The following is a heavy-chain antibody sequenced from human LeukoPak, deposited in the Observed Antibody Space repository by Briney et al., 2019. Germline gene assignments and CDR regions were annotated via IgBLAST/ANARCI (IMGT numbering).Heavy chain of an antibody. D-gene: IGHD2-2*01. J-gene: IGHJ4*02. V-gene: IGHV4-34*01. Sequence: SETLSLTCAVYGGSFSGYYWSWLRQPPGKGLEWIGEINHSGSTNYNPSLKSRVTISVDTSKNQFSLKLSSVTAADTAVYYCAKDFSPLVVVVPAAISNWGQGTLVTVSS. CDR1: GGSFSGYY. CDR2: INHSGST. CDR3: AKDFSPLVVVVPAAISN.